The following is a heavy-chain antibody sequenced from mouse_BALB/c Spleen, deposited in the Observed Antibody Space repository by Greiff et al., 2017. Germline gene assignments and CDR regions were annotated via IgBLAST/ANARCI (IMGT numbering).Heavy chain of an antibody. D-gene: IGHD4-1*01. Sequence: EVQLVESGGGLVQPGGSRKLSCAASGFTFSSFGMHWVRQAPEKGLEWVAYISSGSSTIYYADTVKGRFTISRDNPKNTLFLQMTSLRSEDTAMYYCARERTGTRAMDYWGQGTSVTVSS. V-gene: IGHV5-17*02. CDR2: ISSGSSTI. J-gene: IGHJ4*01. CDR1: GFTFSSFG. CDR3: ARERTGTRAMDY.